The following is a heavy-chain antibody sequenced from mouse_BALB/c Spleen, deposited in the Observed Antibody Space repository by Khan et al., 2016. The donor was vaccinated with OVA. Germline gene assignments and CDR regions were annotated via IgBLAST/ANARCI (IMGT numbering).Heavy chain of an antibody. CDR3: TRSGIGSFAF. J-gene: IGHJ3*01. CDR1: GYTFTDYY. D-gene: IGHD2-14*01. Sequence: QVQLQQSGAELARPGASVKLSCKASGYTFTDYYINWVKQRTGQGLEWIGDIYPVNGNTYYNENFKGKATLTADKSSSTAFMHLSSLTSEDSAVYFCTRSGIGSFAFWGQGTLVTVSA. V-gene: IGHV1-77*01. CDR2: IYPVNGNT.